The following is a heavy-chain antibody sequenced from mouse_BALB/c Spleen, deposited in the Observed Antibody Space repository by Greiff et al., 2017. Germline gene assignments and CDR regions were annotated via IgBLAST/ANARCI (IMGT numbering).Heavy chain of an antibody. CDR1: CYAFSSSW. V-gene: IGHV1-80*01. J-gene: IGHJ4*01. CDR2: IYPGDGDT. D-gene: IGHD2-10*02. CDR3: ARFTYGSYAMDY. Sequence: VQLQQSGAELVKPGASVKISCKASCYAFSSSWMNWVKQRPGQGLEWIGRIYPGDGDTNYNGKFKGKATLTADKSSSTAYMQLSSLTSVDSAVYFCARFTYGSYAMDYWGQGTSVTVSS.